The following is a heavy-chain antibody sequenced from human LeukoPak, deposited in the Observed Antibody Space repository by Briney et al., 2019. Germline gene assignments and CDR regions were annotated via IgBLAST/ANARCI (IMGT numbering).Heavy chain of an antibody. CDR3: ARRSPEWLLSTRNWFDP. D-gene: IGHD3-3*01. Sequence: GASVKVSCKASGYTFTSYGISWVRQAPGQGLEWMGWISAYNGNTNYAQKLQGRVTMTTDTSTSTAYMELRSLRSDDTAVYYCARRSPEWLLSTRNWFDPWGQGTLVTVSS. CDR1: GYTFTSYG. V-gene: IGHV1-18*01. CDR2: ISAYNGNT. J-gene: IGHJ5*02.